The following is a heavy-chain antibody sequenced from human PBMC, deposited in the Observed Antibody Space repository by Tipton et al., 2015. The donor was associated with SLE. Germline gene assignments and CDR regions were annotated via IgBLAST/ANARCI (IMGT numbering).Heavy chain of an antibody. CDR1: GFTFSYYG. D-gene: IGHD6-13*01. V-gene: IGHV3-33*01. CDR2: IWYDANLK. CDR3: ARATSRNWPFDF. Sequence: RSLRLSCAASGFTFSYYGMHWVRQAPGKGLEWVASIWYDANLKYYADSVKDRFTISRDNAKSTLYLQMNSLRGDDTAVYYCARATSRNWPFDFWGQGTLVSVSS. J-gene: IGHJ4*02.